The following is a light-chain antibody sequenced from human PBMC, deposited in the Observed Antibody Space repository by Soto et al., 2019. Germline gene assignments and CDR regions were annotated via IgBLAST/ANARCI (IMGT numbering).Light chain of an antibody. Sequence: QSALTQPASVSGSLGQSITISCTGTSTDVGGYNYVSWYQQYPGKAPKLLIYEVRNRPSGISNRFSGSKSGNTASLTISGLQPEDEANYFCYSYSSATTLVFGTGTKVTVL. J-gene: IGLJ1*01. V-gene: IGLV2-14*01. CDR1: STDVGGYNY. CDR2: EVR. CDR3: YSYSSATTLV.